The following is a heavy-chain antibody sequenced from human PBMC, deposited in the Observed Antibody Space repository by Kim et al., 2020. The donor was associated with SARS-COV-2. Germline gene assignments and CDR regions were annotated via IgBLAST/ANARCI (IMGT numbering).Heavy chain of an antibody. CDR3: ARDPPMVRGQRVRGMDV. J-gene: IGHJ6*02. CDR1: GFTFSNYA. Sequence: GGSLRLSCAASGFTFSNYAMHWVRQAPGKGLEWVADISYDGSNKYYADSVKGRFTISRDNSKNTLYLQMNSLRVEDTAVYYCARDPPMVRGQRVRGMDVWGQGTTVTVSS. V-gene: IGHV3-30*04. CDR2: ISYDGSNK. D-gene: IGHD3-10*01.